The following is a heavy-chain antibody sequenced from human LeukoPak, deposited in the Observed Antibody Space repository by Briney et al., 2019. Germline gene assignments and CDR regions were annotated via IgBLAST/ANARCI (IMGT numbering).Heavy chain of an antibody. CDR2: IYASGSA. V-gene: IGHV4-4*07. D-gene: IGHD5/OR15-5a*01. J-gene: IGHJ6*03. Sequence: PSETLSLTCSVSGGSISSYFWSWIRQPAGKGLEWIGRIYASGSANYNRSLKSRVTMSVDTSKNQFSLRLSSVTAADTAVYYCARDLRASYYYYYMDVCGRGTTVTVSS. CDR3: ARDLRASYYYYYMDV. CDR1: GGSISSYF.